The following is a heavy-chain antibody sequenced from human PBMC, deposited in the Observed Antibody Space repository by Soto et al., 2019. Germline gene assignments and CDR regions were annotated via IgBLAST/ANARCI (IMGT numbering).Heavy chain of an antibody. Sequence: GGSLRLSCAASGFTFSDYYMSWIRQAPGKGLEWVSYISSSGSTIYYADSVKGRFTISRDNAKNSLYLQMNSLRAEDTAVYYPSGFDYYGMDVWGQGTTVTVSS. V-gene: IGHV3-11*01. CDR1: GFTFSDYY. CDR2: ISSSGSTI. CDR3: SGFDYYGMDV. D-gene: IGHD3-10*01. J-gene: IGHJ6*02.